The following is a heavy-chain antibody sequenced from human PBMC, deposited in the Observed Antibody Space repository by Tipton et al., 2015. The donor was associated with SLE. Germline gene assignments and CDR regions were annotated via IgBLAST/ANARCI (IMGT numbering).Heavy chain of an antibody. D-gene: IGHD2-15*01. CDR1: GGPISSCY. CDR2: ISYSGNT. Sequence: TLSLTCTVSGGPISSCYWCWSRQPPGKGLEWIGHISYSGNTNYNPSLKSRVTISMDTSKNRFSLKLSSVSAADTAVYYCARGRKGSTNWFDPWGQGTLVTVSS. V-gene: IGHV4-59*01. J-gene: IGHJ5*02. CDR3: ARGRKGSTNWFDP.